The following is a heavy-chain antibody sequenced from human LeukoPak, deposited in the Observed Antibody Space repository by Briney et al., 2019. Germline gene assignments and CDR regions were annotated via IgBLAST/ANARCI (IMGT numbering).Heavy chain of an antibody. CDR2: IWYDGSNK. CDR3: ARGNHDSSANGDY. CDR1: GFTFSSYG. J-gene: IGHJ4*02. Sequence: PGRSLRLSCAASGFTFSSYGMHWVRQAPGKGLEWVAVIWYDGSNKFYADSVKGRFTISRDNSENTLYLQMHSVRAEDTAVYYCARGNHDSSANGDYWGQGTLVTVSS. D-gene: IGHD3-22*01. V-gene: IGHV3-33*01.